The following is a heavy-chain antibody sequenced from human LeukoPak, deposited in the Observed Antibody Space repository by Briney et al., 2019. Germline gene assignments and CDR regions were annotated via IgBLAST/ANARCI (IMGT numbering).Heavy chain of an antibody. V-gene: IGHV3-33*01. D-gene: IGHD6-19*01. Sequence: GRSLRLSCAASGFTFSSYGMHWVRQAPGKGLEWVAVIWYDGSNKYYADSVKGRFTISRDNSENTLYLQMNSLRAEDTAVYYCARDGLSSGWLRDYWGQGTLVIVSS. J-gene: IGHJ4*02. CDR2: IWYDGSNK. CDR3: ARDGLSSGWLRDY. CDR1: GFTFSSYG.